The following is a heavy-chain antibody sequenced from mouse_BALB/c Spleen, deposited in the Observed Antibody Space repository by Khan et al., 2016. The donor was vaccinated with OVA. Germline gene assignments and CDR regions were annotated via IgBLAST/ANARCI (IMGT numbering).Heavy chain of an antibody. D-gene: IGHD1-1*01. Sequence: QVQLKQSGPELVRPGVSVKISCKGSGYTFTDYGMHWVRQSPAKSLEWIGVITTYSGDTNYNQKFKGKATMTVDKSSSTAFMELARLTSEDSAIYYCARLTLRLDYWGQGTSVTVSS. J-gene: IGHJ4*01. CDR1: GYTFTDYG. CDR3: ARLTLRLDY. CDR2: ITTYSGDT. V-gene: IGHV1S137*01.